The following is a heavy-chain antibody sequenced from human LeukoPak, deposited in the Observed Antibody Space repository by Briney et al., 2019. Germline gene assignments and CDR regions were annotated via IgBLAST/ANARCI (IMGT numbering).Heavy chain of an antibody. CDR1: GFTFSSYG. CDR3: ATLTRRIAVAGNDY. J-gene: IGHJ4*02. V-gene: IGHV3-30*03. D-gene: IGHD6-19*01. Sequence: GGSLRLSCAASGFTFSSYGMHWVRQAPGKGLEWVAVISYDGSNKYYADSVKGRFTISRDNSKNTLYLQMNSLRAEDTAAYYCATLTRRIAVAGNDYWGQGTLVTVSS. CDR2: ISYDGSNK.